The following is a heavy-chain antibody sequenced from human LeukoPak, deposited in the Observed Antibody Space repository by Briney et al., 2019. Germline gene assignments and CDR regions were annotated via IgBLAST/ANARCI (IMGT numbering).Heavy chain of an antibody. Sequence: SGTLSCTRAVSVGSISSGNWWSWVRQSPGKGLEWIGEIYHNGTSNNNPSLKSRVTISADTLKNHFSLKLTSVTAADTAVYYCATAPILRGEGGEHYKYGMDVWGGGTTVIVSS. CDR1: VGSISSGNW. V-gene: IGHV4-4*02. J-gene: IGHJ6*04. CDR2: IYHNGTS. CDR3: ATAPILRGEGGEHYKYGMDV. D-gene: IGHD2-2*02.